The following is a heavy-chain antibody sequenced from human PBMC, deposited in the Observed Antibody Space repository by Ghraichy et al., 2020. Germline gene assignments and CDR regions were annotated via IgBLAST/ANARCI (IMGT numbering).Heavy chain of an antibody. D-gene: IGHD2-2*02. J-gene: IGHJ6*02. CDR1: GFTFSDYY. V-gene: IGHV3-11*06. Sequence: GGSLRLSCAASGFTFSDYYMSWIRQAPGKGLEWVSYISSSSSYTNYADSVKGRFTISRDNAKNSLYLQMNSLRAEDTAVYYCARGTYCSSTSCYRGYGMDVWGQGTTVTVSS. CDR3: ARGTYCSSTSCYRGYGMDV. CDR2: ISSSSSYT.